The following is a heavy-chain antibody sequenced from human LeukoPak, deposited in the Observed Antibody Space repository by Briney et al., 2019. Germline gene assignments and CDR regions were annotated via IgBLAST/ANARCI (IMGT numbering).Heavy chain of an antibody. D-gene: IGHD3-10*01. CDR1: GGTFSSYA. CDR2: IIPILGIA. J-gene: IGHJ5*02. Sequence: SVKVSCKASGGTFSSYAIIWVRQAPGQGLEWMGRIIPILGIANYAQKFQGRVTITADKSTSTAYMELSSLRSEDTAVYYCAREGESNWFDPWGQGTLVTVSS. CDR3: AREGESNWFDP. V-gene: IGHV1-69*04.